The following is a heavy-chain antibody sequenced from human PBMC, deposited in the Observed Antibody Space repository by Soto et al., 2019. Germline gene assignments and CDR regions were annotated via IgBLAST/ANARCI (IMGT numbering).Heavy chain of an antibody. CDR1: GGSFSGYY. CDR2: INHSGST. D-gene: IGHD2-8*02. CDR3: ARDKITGLFDY. V-gene: IGHV4-34*01. Sequence: QVQLQQWGAGLLKPSETLSLTCAVYGGSFSGYYWTWIRQPPGTGLEWIGEINHSGSTIYKPSLKSRVTISVDTAKNQFSLKLTSVTAADTAVYYCARDKITGLFDYWCQGTVVTVSS. J-gene: IGHJ4*02.